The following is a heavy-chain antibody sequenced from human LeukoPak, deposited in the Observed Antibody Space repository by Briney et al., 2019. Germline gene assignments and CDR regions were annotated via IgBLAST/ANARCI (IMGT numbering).Heavy chain of an antibody. J-gene: IGHJ4*02. CDR1: GGTFSSYA. CDR2: IIPIFGTA. CDR3: AREGYSSGWFRL. Sequence: SVKVSCKASGGTFSSYAISWVRQAPGQGLEWMGGIIPIFGTANYAQKFQGRVTITADESTSTAYMELSSLRSEDTAVYYCAREGYSSGWFRLWGQGTLVTVSS. V-gene: IGHV1-69*13. D-gene: IGHD6-19*01.